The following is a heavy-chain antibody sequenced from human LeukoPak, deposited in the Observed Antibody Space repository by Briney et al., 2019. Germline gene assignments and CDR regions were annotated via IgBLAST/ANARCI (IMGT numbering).Heavy chain of an antibody. CDR2: ISSSRSSI. V-gene: IGHV3-21*01. CDR3: AKSFWWFGEFSPFDY. CDR1: GFAFSSYT. J-gene: IGHJ4*02. Sequence: GGSLRLSCAASGFAFSSYTMNWVRQAPGKGLEWVSSISSSRSSIYYADSMKGRFTISRDNAKNSLYLQMNSLRAEDTAVYYCAKSFWWFGEFSPFDYWGQGTLVTVSS. D-gene: IGHD3-10*01.